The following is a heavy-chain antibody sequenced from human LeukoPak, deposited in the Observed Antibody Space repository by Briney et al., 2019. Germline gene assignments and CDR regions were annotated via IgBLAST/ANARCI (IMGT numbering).Heavy chain of an antibody. CDR1: GYTFTSYD. Sequence: ASVKVSCKASGYTFTSYDINWVRHATGQGLEWMGWMNPNSGNTGYAQKFQGRVTITRNTSISTAYMELSSLRSEDTAVYYCARGPGYDILTGTSTWGQGTLVTVSS. V-gene: IGHV1-8*01. CDR3: ARGPGYDILTGTST. D-gene: IGHD3-9*01. J-gene: IGHJ4*02. CDR2: MNPNSGNT.